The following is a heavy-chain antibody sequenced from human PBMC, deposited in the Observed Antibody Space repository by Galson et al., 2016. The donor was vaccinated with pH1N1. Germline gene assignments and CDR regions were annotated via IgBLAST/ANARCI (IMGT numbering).Heavy chain of an antibody. V-gene: IGHV3-21*01. D-gene: IGHD6-19*01. Sequence: SLRLSCAASEFSEFSFSNYCLNWVRQAPGKGLEWIASISSSSIHIKYADSVKGRFTISRDNGKFSVYLQMSNLRDDDTAVYYCARAPYSTGWYPEFDFWGPGTLVTVSS. CDR3: ARAPYSTGWYPEFDF. J-gene: IGHJ4*02. CDR2: ISSSSIHI. CDR1: EFSEFSFSNYC.